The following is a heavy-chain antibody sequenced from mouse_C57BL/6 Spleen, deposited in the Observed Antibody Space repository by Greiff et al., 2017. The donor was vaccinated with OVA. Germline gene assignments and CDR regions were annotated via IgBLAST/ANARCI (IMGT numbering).Heavy chain of an antibody. V-gene: IGHV1-69*01. J-gene: IGHJ2*01. CDR3: ARGVYYGYDGYYFDY. D-gene: IGHD2-2*01. CDR2: IDPSDSYT. Sequence: VQLQQPGAELVMPGASVKLSCKASGYTFTSYWMHWVKQRPGQGLEWIGEIDPSDSYTNYNQKFKGKSTLTVDKSSSTAYLQLSSLTSEDSAVYYCARGVYYGYDGYYFDYWGQGTTLTVSS. CDR1: GYTFTSYW.